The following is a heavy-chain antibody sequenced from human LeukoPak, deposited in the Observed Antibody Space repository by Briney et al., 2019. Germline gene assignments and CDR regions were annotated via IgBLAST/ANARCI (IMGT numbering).Heavy chain of an antibody. CDR3: ARGWELPHFDC. J-gene: IGHJ4*02. CDR1: GGSISSYY. D-gene: IGHD1-26*01. CDR2: IYYSGST. Sequence: SETLSLTCTVSGGSISSYYWSWIRQPPGKGLEWIGYIYYSGSTNYNPSLKSRVTISVDTSKNQFSLKLSSVTAADTAVYYCARGWELPHFDCWGQGTLVTVSS. V-gene: IGHV4-59*01.